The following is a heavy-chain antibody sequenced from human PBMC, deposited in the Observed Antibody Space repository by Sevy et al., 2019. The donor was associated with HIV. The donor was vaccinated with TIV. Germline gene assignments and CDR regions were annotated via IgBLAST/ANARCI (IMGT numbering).Heavy chain of an antibody. V-gene: IGHV6-1*01. Sequence: KQSQTLSLTCAISGDSVSSNSAAWNWIRQSPSRGLEWLGRTYYRSKWYNDYAVSVKSRITINPDTSKNQFSLQLNSVTPEDTAVYYCARSDITGTLNAFDIWGQGTMVTVSS. CDR1: GDSVSSNSAA. CDR3: ARSDITGTLNAFDI. CDR2: TYYRSKWYN. J-gene: IGHJ3*02. D-gene: IGHD1-7*01.